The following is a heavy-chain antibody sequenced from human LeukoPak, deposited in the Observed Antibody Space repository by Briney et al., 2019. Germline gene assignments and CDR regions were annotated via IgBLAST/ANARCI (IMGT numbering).Heavy chain of an antibody. CDR1: GFTFSSYS. V-gene: IGHV3-21*01. D-gene: IGHD7-27*01. CDR2: ISSSSSYI. CDR3: ARDSGTGDQDC. J-gene: IGHJ4*02. Sequence: GGSLRLSCAASGFTFSSYSMNWVRQAPGKGLEWVSSISSSSSYIYYADSVKGRFTISRDNAKNSLYLQMNSLRAEDTAVYYCARDSGTGDQDCWGQGTLVTASS.